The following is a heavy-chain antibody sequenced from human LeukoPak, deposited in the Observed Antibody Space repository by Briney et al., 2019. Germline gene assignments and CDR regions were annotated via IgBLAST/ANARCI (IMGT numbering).Heavy chain of an antibody. Sequence: RASVKVSCKASGYTFTGYYMHWVRQAPGQGLEWMGWINPNSGGTNYAQKFQGRVTMTRDTSISTAYMELSRLRSDDTAVYYCARGYYYDSSGYYFPSYGMDVWGQGTTVTVSS. CDR3: ARGYYYDSSGYYFPSYGMDV. CDR1: GYTFTGYY. V-gene: IGHV1-2*02. CDR2: INPNSGGT. J-gene: IGHJ6*02. D-gene: IGHD3-22*01.